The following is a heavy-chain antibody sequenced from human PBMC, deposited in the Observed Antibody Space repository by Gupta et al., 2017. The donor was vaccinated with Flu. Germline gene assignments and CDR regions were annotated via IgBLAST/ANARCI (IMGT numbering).Heavy chain of an antibody. CDR2: ISYDGSNK. J-gene: IGHJ6*02. CDR1: GFSFSNYG. Sequence: QFQLVASGGGVVQPGRSLRLSCKASGFSFSNYGMHWVRQAPGKGLEWVAVISYDGSNKYYADSVKGRFIISRDNSKNTLYLQVNSLRAEDTATYYCAKDREGSYSGPGSLGGKGYYYFYGMDVWGQGTTVTVSS. V-gene: IGHV3-30*18. CDR3: AKDREGSYSGPGSLGGKGYYYFYGMDV. D-gene: IGHD3-10*01.